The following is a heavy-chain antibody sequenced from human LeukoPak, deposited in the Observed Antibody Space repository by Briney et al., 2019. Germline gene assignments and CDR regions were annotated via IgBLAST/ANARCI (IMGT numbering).Heavy chain of an antibody. CDR2: INPNSGGT. J-gene: IGHJ6*03. D-gene: IGHD3-16*02. CDR3: ARVSFPYYYYYYMDV. Sequence: ASVKVSCKASGYTFTGYYMHWVRQAPGQGLEWMGWINPNSGGTNYAQKFQGRVTMTRDTSISTAYMELSRLRSDDTAVYYCARVSFPYYYYYYMDVWGKGTTVTVSS. CDR1: GYTFTGYY. V-gene: IGHV1-2*02.